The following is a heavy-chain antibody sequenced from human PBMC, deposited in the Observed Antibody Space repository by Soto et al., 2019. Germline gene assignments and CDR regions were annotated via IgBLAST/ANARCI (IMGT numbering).Heavy chain of an antibody. Sequence: QVQLQESGPGLVKPSQTLSLTCTVSGGSISSGGYYWSWIRQHPGKGLEWIGYIFYSGSTYYNPSLKSRLTISVDTSKNQFSLKLSSVTAADTAVYYCATYGSGTYKPTTFDYWGQGTLVTVSS. CDR2: IFYSGST. CDR3: ATYGSGTYKPTTFDY. V-gene: IGHV4-31*03. J-gene: IGHJ4*02. D-gene: IGHD3-10*01. CDR1: GGSISSGGYY.